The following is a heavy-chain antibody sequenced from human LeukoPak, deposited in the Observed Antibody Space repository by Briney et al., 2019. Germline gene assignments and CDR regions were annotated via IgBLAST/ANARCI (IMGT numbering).Heavy chain of an antibody. V-gene: IGHV4-34*01. Sequence: SETLSLTCAVYGGSFSGYYWSWIRQPPGKGLEWIGEINHSGSTNYNPSLKSRVTISVDTSKNQFSLKLSSVTAADTAVYYCARHRHYDYVWGSYRWGFDYWGQGTLVIVSS. CDR2: INHSGST. CDR3: ARHRHYDYVWGSYRWGFDY. CDR1: GGSFSGYY. D-gene: IGHD3-16*02. J-gene: IGHJ4*02.